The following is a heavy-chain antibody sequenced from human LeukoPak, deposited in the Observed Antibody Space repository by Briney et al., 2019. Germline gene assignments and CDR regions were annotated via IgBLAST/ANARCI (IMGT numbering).Heavy chain of an antibody. Sequence: QPGGPLRLSCAASGFTFNSYVMSCVRQAPGRGLEWVANIKKDGSEESYLDSVKGRFTVSRDNAKNSLFLQMNSLRGEDTAVYYCARSNPNKNALHLWGQGTMVTISS. D-gene: IGHD4-11*01. CDR1: GFTFNSYV. CDR3: ARSNPNKNALHL. V-gene: IGHV3-7*01. J-gene: IGHJ3*01. CDR2: IKKDGSEE.